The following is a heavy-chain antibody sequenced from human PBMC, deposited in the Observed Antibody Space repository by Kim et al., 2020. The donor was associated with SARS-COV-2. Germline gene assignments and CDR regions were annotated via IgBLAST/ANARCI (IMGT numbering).Heavy chain of an antibody. Sequence: ASVKVSCKASGYTFTSYYMHWVRQAPGQGLEWMGIINPSGGSTSYAQKFQGRVTMTRDTSTSTVYMELSSLRSEDTAVYYCASHMVRGVTPLYYYYYGMDVWGQGTTVTVSS. CDR3: ASHMVRGVTPLYYYYYGMDV. D-gene: IGHD3-10*01. CDR1: GYTFTSYY. V-gene: IGHV1-46*01. CDR2: INPSGGST. J-gene: IGHJ6*02.